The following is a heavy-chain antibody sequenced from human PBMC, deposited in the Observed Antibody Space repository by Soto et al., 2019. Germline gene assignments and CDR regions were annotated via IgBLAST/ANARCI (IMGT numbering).Heavy chain of an antibody. V-gene: IGHV4-39*01. Sequence: PSETLSLTCTVSGGSISSSSYYWGWIRQPPGKGLEWIGSIYYSGSTYYNPSLKSRVTISVDTSKNQFSLKLNSVTAADTAVYYCARHETLELPENWFDPWGQGTLVTVSS. CDR1: GGSISSSSYY. CDR2: IYYSGST. D-gene: IGHD1-7*01. CDR3: ARHETLELPENWFDP. J-gene: IGHJ5*02.